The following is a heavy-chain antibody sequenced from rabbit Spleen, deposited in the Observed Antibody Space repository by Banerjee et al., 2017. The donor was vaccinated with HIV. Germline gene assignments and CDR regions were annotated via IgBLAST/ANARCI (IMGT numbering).Heavy chain of an antibody. CDR1: GFTISINDW. V-gene: IGHV1S40*01. Sequence: QSLEESGGDLVKPGASLTLTCTASGFTISINDWIYWVRQAPGKGLEWIGYIDPVFGTTHYASWAKGRFTISKTSSTKVTLQMTSLTVADTATYFCARDLAGVIGWNFGWWGQGTLVTVS. D-gene: IGHD4-1*01. CDR3: ARDLAGVIGWNFGW. J-gene: IGHJ6*01. CDR2: IDPVFGTT.